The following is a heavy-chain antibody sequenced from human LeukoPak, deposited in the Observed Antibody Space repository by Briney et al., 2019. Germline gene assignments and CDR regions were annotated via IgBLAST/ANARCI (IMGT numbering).Heavy chain of an antibody. Sequence: GESLKISCKGSGYSFTSYWIGWVRPMPGKGLEWMGIIYPGDSDTRYSPSFQGQVTISADKSISTAYLQWSSLKASDTAMYYCARQKGYDILTGYYSDYWGQGTLVTVSS. CDR1: GYSFTSYW. D-gene: IGHD3-9*01. J-gene: IGHJ4*02. CDR2: IYPGDSDT. CDR3: ARQKGYDILTGYYSDY. V-gene: IGHV5-51*01.